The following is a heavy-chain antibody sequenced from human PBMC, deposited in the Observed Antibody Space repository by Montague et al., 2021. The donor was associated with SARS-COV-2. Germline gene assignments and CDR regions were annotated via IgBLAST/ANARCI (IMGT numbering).Heavy chain of an antibody. CDR1: GGSISSSSFY. Sequence: SETLSLTCTVSGGSISSSSFYWGWIRQPPGKGLEWIGSIYYRGNTHYXPCLKSRVTMSVDTSKNQLSLQLSSVTAADTAVYYCARQGYSSGWHSIDYWGQGTLVTVSS. V-gene: IGHV4-39*01. J-gene: IGHJ4*02. D-gene: IGHD6-19*01. CDR3: ARQGYSSGWHSIDY. CDR2: IYYRGNT.